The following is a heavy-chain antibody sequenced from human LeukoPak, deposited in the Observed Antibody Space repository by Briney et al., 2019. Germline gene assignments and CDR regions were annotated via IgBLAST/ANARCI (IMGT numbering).Heavy chain of an antibody. Sequence: SETLSLTCTVSGGSISSYYWSWIRQSPGKGLEWIGYIYYSGSTNYNPSLKSRVTISVDTSKNQFSLKLSSVTAAGTAVYYCARSPIAVAGPFDYWGQGTLVTVSS. CDR2: IYYSGST. D-gene: IGHD6-19*01. CDR3: ARSPIAVAGPFDY. V-gene: IGHV4-59*08. CDR1: GGSISSYY. J-gene: IGHJ4*02.